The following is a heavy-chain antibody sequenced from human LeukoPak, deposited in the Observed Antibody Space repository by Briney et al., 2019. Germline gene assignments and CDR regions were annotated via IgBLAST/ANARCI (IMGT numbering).Heavy chain of an antibody. Sequence: PGGSLRLSCAASGITFSAYTMNWVRQAPGKGLEWVSSISGSGSYIFYADSVKGRFTISRDNAKNSLYLQMNSLRAEDTAVYYCARTHGTLTGTGFDYWGQGTLVTVSS. CDR1: GITFSAYT. V-gene: IGHV3-21*01. CDR2: ISGSGSYI. CDR3: ARTHGTLTGTGFDY. D-gene: IGHD1-20*01. J-gene: IGHJ4*02.